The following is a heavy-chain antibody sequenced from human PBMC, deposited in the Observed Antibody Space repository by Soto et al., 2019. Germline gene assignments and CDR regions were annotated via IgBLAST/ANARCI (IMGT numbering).Heavy chain of an antibody. CDR1: GASISSYY. CDR3: AKSLVAQGGMSYYYYYLDF. D-gene: IGHD2-15*01. CDR2: IYYSGST. V-gene: IGHV4-59*01. Sequence: SETLSLTCTVSGASISSYYWSWIRQPPGKGLEWIGYIYYSGSTNYNPSLKSRVSTSVDTSKKQLSLKLSSVTAADTAGYYCAKSLVAQGGMSYYYYYLDFWGKGTTVPVSS. J-gene: IGHJ6*03.